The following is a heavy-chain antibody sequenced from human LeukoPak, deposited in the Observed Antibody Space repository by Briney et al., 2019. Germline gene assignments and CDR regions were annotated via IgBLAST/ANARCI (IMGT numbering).Heavy chain of an antibody. V-gene: IGHV3-30*18. CDR1: GFTFSSYG. J-gene: IGHJ4*02. CDR3: AKATKNYDYVWGSYD. D-gene: IGHD3-16*01. CDR2: ISYDGSNK. Sequence: GGSLRLSCAASGFTFSSYGMHWVRQAPGKGLEWVAVISYDGSNKYYADSVKGRFTISRDNSKNTLYLQMNSLRAEDTAVYYCAKATKNYDYVWGSYDWGQGTLVTVSS.